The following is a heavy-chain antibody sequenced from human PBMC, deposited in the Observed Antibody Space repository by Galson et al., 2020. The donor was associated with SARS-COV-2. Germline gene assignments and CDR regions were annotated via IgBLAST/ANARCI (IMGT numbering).Heavy chain of an antibody. Sequence: GESLKISCEVSGYSFTNYWIGWVRQMPGKGLEWMGIIYPGDSETRYRSSFQGQVTISADKSINTAYLQWSSLKASDTAMYYCVRYSGMIMCVWGQGTGVTVAS. J-gene: IGHJ4*03. D-gene: IGHD1-26*01. V-gene: IGHV5-51*01. CDR1: GYSFTNYW. CDR2: IYPGDSET. CDR3: VRYSGMIMCV.